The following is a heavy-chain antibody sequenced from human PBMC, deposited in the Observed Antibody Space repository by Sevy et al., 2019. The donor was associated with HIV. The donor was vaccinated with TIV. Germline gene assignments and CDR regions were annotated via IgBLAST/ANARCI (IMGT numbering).Heavy chain of an antibody. CDR1: GYTFTGYY. CDR2: INPNSGGT. CDR3: AKDRWGIAAAGTGVFDY. J-gene: IGHJ4*02. D-gene: IGHD6-13*01. Sequence: ASVKVSCKASGYTFTGYYMHWVRQAPGQGLEWMGWINPNSGGTDYAQKFQGRVTMTRDTSISIAYMELSRLRSDDTAVYFCAKDRWGIAAAGTGVFDYWRQGALVTVSS. V-gene: IGHV1-2*02.